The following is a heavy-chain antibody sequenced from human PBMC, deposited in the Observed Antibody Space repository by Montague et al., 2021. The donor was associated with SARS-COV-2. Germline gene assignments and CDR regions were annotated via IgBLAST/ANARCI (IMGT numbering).Heavy chain of an antibody. CDR3: ARESGSPPYYLYYGVDV. D-gene: IGHD1-26*01. Sequence: TLSLTCTVSGGSISSGNYYWSWIRQPAGKGLEWIGHIYTSGSTNYNPSLKSRVTISVHTSNNQSSLKLSSVTAADTAVYYCARESGSPPYYLYYGVDVWGKGPTVTVPS. CDR1: GGSISSGNYY. V-gene: IGHV4-61*09. J-gene: IGHJ6*04. CDR2: IYTSGST.